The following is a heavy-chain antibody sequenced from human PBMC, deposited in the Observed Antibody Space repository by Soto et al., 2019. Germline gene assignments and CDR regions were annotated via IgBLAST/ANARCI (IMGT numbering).Heavy chain of an antibody. CDR1: GGSISSSSYY. V-gene: IGHV4-39*01. Sequence: SETLSLTCTVSGGSISSSSYYWGWIRQPPGKGLEWIGSIYYSGSTYYNPSLKSRVTISVDTSKNQFSLKLSSVTAADTAVYYCATIVVVPAAIGNWSPRFDPWGQGTLVTVSS. J-gene: IGHJ5*02. CDR3: ATIVVVPAAIGNWSPRFDP. D-gene: IGHD2-2*02. CDR2: IYYSGST.